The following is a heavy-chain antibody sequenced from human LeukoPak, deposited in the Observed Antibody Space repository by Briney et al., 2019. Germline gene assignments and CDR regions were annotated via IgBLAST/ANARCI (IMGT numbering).Heavy chain of an antibody. J-gene: IGHJ4*02. CDR1: GGSIDSTNY. CDR3: ATANGGRDY. D-gene: IGHD2-8*01. Sequence: PSETLSLTCGVSGGSIDSTNYWSWVRQPPGRGLEWIGEIYHSGSTNYNPSLKSRVTFSVDKSKNQFSLKLSSMTAADTAVYYCATANGGRDYWGQGTLVTVSS. V-gene: IGHV4-4*02. CDR2: IYHSGST.